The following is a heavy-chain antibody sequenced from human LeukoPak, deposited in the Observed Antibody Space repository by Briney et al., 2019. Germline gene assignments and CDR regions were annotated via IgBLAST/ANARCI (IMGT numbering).Heavy chain of an antibody. V-gene: IGHV3-30*18. J-gene: IGHJ6*02. CDR2: ISYDGSNK. Sequence: GGSLRLSCAASGFTFSSYGMHWVRQAPGKGLEWVAVISYDGSNKYYADSVKGRFTISRDNSKNTLYLQMNSLRAEDTAVYYCAKDKTGIAEYYCYYYGMDVWGQGTTVTVSS. CDR3: AKDKTGIAEYYCYYYGMDV. D-gene: IGHD6-13*01. CDR1: GFTFSSYG.